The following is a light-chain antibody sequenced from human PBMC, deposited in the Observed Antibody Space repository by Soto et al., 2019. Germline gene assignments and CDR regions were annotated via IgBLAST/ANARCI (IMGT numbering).Light chain of an antibody. V-gene: IGKV3D-15*01. CDR3: QQYYNWPPIT. J-gene: IGKJ5*01. Sequence: EIVMTQSPATLSVSAGERATLSCRARQSVRSNLAWYQQKPGQAPSLLIYDASTRATGIPARFRGSGSGTEFILTISSLQSEDFGLYYCQQYYNWPPITFGQGTRLEIK. CDR1: QSVRSN. CDR2: DAS.